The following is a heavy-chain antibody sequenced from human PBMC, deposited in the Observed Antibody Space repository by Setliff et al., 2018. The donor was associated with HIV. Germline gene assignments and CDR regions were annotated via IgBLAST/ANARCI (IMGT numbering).Heavy chain of an antibody. Sequence: GGSLRLSCAASGFTFSDYTMNWVRQAPGKGLEWVSSISTGGHFIYYADSVKGRFTISRGNSKNTLYLQMNSLRAEDTAVYYCARCLYSSGWYPGYYYYYMDVWGKGTTVTVSS. CDR2: ISTGGHFI. CDR3: ARCLYSSGWYPGYYYYYMDV. CDR1: GFTFSDYT. D-gene: IGHD6-19*01. J-gene: IGHJ6*03. V-gene: IGHV3-21*01.